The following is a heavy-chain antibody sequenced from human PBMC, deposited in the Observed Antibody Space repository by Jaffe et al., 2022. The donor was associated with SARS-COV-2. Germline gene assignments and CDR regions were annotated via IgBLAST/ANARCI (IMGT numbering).Heavy chain of an antibody. D-gene: IGHD6-13*01. CDR2: IYYSGST. CDR1: GGSISSGDYY. CDR3: ARERSRQQLVPGYFDY. Sequence: QVQLQESGPGLVKPSQTLSLTCTVSGGSISSGDYYWSWIRQPPGKGLEWIGYIYYSGSTYYNPSLKSRVTISVDTSKNQFSLKLSSVTAADTAVYYCARERSRQQLVPGYFDYWGQGTLVTVSS. V-gene: IGHV4-30-4*01. J-gene: IGHJ4*02.